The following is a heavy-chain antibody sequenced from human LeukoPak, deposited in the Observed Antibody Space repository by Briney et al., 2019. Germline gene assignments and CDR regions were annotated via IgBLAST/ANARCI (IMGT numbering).Heavy chain of an antibody. J-gene: IGHJ4*02. Sequence: SETLSLTCTVSGGSISSYYWSWLRQPPGGGLEWIGYMFDSVNTKDNPSLKSRVTLSADTSKNQYSLRLSSVTAADTAVYYCATIKRGNIYGYFDFWGQGILVTVSS. CDR3: ATIKRGNIYGYFDF. CDR2: MFDSVNT. V-gene: IGHV4-59*01. CDR1: GGSISSYY. D-gene: IGHD5-18*01.